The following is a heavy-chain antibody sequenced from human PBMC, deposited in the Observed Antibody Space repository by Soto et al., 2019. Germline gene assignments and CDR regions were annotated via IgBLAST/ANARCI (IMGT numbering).Heavy chain of an antibody. Sequence: GGSLRLSCAASGFTFSSYAISWVRQAPGKGLEWVAVISYDGSNKYYADSVKGRFTISRDNSKNTLYLQMNSLRAEDTAVYYCARSNYGAFDIWGQGTMVTVSS. CDR2: ISYDGSNK. CDR1: GFTFSSYA. J-gene: IGHJ3*02. CDR3: ARSNYGAFDI. V-gene: IGHV3-30*03. D-gene: IGHD4-4*01.